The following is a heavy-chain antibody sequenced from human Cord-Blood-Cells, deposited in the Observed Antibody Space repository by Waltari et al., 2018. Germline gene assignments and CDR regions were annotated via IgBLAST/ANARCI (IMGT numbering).Heavy chain of an antibody. V-gene: IGHV1-8*03. CDR2: TKPHRGNT. D-gene: IGHD1-26*01. J-gene: IGHJ3*02. CDR1: GYTFTRYD. CDR3: AGGGATAFDI. Sequence: QVQLVPSGAEVKKPGASVKVSCKAPGYTFTRYDITWGRQANGQGSEGMGWTKPHRGNTSYAQKSQGRVTITRNTSISTAYMEPSSLRSEDTAVYYCAGGGATAFDIWCQGTMVTVSS.